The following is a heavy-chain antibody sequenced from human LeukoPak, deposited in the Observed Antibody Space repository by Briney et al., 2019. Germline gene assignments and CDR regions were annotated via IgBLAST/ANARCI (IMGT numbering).Heavy chain of an antibody. V-gene: IGHV4-34*01. Sequence: PSETLSLTCAVYGGSFSGYYWSWIRQPPGKGLEWIGEINHSGSTNYKPTLTRPVSISVDTSKNQSSLKLSSVTAADTAVYYCARGRAVWFGRGHWVDPWGPGNLGSVSS. CDR2: INHSGST. J-gene: IGHJ5*02. D-gene: IGHD3-10*01. CDR1: GGSFSGYY. CDR3: ARGRAVWFGRGHWVDP.